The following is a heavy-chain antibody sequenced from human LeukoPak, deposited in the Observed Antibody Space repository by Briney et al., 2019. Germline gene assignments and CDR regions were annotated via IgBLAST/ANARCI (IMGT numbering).Heavy chain of an antibody. J-gene: IGHJ6*03. CDR3: ARVARGYSSSWYAVDYYYYYYMDV. D-gene: IGHD6-13*01. CDR1: GGSFSSYY. V-gene: IGHV4-34*01. Sequence: SETLSLTCVVSGGSFSSYYWSWIRQPPGKGLEWIGEISQSGSTTYNPSLKSRVNISLDTSENQFSLKLSSVTAADTAVYYCARVARGYSSSWYAVDYYYYYYMDVWGKGTTVTVSS. CDR2: ISQSGST.